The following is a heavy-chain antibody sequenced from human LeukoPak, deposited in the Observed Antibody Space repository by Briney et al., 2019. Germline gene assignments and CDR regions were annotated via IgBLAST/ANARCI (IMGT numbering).Heavy chain of an antibody. CDR3: VRRDGYNFDY. Sequence: EGSLRLSCAASGFPFSSYAMHWVRQAPGKGLEYVSAVCSNAACAYYADSVRGRFTISRDNSKNTVYLQMGNLRVEDTAVYYCVRRDGYNFDYWGQGTLVTVSS. CDR2: VCSNAACA. V-gene: IGHV3-64*02. CDR1: GFPFSSYA. D-gene: IGHD5-24*01. J-gene: IGHJ4*02.